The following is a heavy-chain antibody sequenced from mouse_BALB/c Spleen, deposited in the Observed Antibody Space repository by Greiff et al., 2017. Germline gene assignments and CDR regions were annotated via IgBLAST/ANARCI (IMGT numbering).Heavy chain of an antibody. V-gene: IGHV5-6-3*01. Sequence: EVQLVESGGGLVQPGGSLKLSCAASGFTFSSYGMSWVRQTPDKRLELVATINSNGGSTYYPDSVKGRFTISRDNAKNTLYLQMSSLKSEDTAMYYCARDRGPQAYWGQGTLVTVSA. D-gene: IGHD3-1*01. CDR2: INSNGGST. CDR3: ARDRGPQAY. CDR1: GFTFSSYG. J-gene: IGHJ3*01.